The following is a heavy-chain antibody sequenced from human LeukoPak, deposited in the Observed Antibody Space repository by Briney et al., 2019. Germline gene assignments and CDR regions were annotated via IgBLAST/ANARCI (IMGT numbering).Heavy chain of an antibody. CDR2: IYPGDSDT. CDR3: ASRWFGDSSGYYHDAFDI. D-gene: IGHD3-22*01. Sequence: GESLKISCKGSGYSFTSYWIGWVRQMPGKGLEWMGIIYPGDSDTRYSPSFQGQVTISADKSISTAYLQWSSLKASDTAMYYCASRWFGDSSGYYHDAFDIWGQGTMVTVSS. CDR1: GYSFTSYW. J-gene: IGHJ3*02. V-gene: IGHV5-51*01.